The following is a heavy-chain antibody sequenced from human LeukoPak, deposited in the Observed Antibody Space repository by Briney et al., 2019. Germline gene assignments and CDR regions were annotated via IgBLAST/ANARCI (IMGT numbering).Heavy chain of an antibody. D-gene: IGHD5-18*01. V-gene: IGHV3-9*01. CDR2: ISWNSGSI. J-gene: IGHJ4*02. Sequence: PGGSLRLSCAASGFTFDDYAMHWVRQAPGKGLEWVSGISWNSGSIGYADSVKGRFTISRDNAKNSLYLQMNSLRAEDTALYYCAKDVGSGHSYGYGDYWGQGTLVTVSS. CDR1: GFTFDDYA. CDR3: AKDVGSGHSYGYGDY.